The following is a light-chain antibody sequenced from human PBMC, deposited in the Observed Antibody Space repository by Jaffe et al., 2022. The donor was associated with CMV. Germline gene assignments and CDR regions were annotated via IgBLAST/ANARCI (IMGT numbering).Light chain of an antibody. J-gene: IGLJ3*02. CDR1: RSNIGNNF. CDR3: GTWDSGLSAVV. CDR2: DNN. V-gene: IGLV1-51*01. Sequence: QSVLTQPPSMSAAPGQTVTISCSGDRSNIGNNFVSWYQQVPGTAPKLLIYDNNKRPSEIPDRFSGSSSGTSATLGITGLQNGDEADYYCGTWDSGLSAVVFGGGTKLTVL.